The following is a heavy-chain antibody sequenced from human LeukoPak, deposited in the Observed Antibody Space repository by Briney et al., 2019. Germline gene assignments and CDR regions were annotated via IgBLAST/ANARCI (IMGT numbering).Heavy chain of an antibody. Sequence: SETLSLTCAVYGGSFSGYYWSWIRQPPGKGLEWIGEINHSGSTNYNPSLKSRVTISVDTSKNQFSLKLSPVTAADTAVYYCARVEGATSFDYWGQGTLVTVSS. J-gene: IGHJ4*02. CDR2: INHSGST. CDR1: GGSFSGYY. CDR3: ARVEGATSFDY. V-gene: IGHV4-34*01. D-gene: IGHD1-26*01.